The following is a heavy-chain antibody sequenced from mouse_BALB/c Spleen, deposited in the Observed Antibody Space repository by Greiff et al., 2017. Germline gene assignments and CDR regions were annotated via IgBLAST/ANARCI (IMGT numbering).Heavy chain of an antibody. CDR1: GFTFNTYA. D-gene: IGHD4-1*02. Sequence: EVQLVESGGGLVQPKGSLKLSCAASGFTFNTYAMNWVRQAPGKGLEWVARIRSKSNNYATYYADSVKDRFTISRDDSQSMLYLQMNNLKTEDTAMYYCVRTQLGRGYYAMDYWGQGTSVTVSS. J-gene: IGHJ4*01. CDR2: IRSKSNNYAT. CDR3: VRTQLGRGYYAMDY. V-gene: IGHV10-1*02.